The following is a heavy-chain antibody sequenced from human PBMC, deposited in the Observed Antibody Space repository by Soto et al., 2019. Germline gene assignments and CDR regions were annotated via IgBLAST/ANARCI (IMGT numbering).Heavy chain of an antibody. CDR2: IYPGDSDT. V-gene: IGHV5-51*01. J-gene: IGHJ6*03. CDR1: GYSFTSYW. Sequence: GESLKISCKGSGYSFTSYWIGWVRQMPGKGLEWMGIIYPGDSDTRYSPSFQGQVTISADKSISTAYLQWSSLKASDTAMYYCARHRSPQRGFYYMDVWGKGTTVTVSS. CDR3: ARHRSPQRGFYYMDV.